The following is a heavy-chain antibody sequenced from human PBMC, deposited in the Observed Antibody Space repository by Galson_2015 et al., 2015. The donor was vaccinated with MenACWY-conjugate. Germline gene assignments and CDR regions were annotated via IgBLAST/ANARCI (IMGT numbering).Heavy chain of an antibody. J-gene: IGHJ4*02. CDR3: AKGRSSWHYFDY. Sequence: SLRLSCAASGFTFSSYAMSWVRQAPGKGLEWVSAITSTGTSTNYADSVKGRFTISRDNSKNTLFLQMNSLRAEDTAVYYCAKGRSSWHYFDYWGQGTL. CDR1: GFTFSSYA. V-gene: IGHV3-23*01. CDR2: ITSTGTST. D-gene: IGHD6-13*01.